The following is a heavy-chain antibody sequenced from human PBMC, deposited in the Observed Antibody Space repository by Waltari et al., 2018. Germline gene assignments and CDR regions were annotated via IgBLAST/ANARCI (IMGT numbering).Heavy chain of an antibody. J-gene: IGHJ4*02. D-gene: IGHD2-21*01. CDR3: ARRFRRGGDCYHFDY. CDR2: INHSGST. CDR1: GWSFSGYY. V-gene: IGHV4-34*01. Sequence: QVQLQQWGAGLLKPSETLSLTCAVYGWSFSGYYWRWIRQPPGKGLEWIGEINHSGSTNYNPSLKSRVTISVDTSKNQFSLKLSSVTAADTAVYYCARRFRRGGDCYHFDYWGQGTLVTVSS.